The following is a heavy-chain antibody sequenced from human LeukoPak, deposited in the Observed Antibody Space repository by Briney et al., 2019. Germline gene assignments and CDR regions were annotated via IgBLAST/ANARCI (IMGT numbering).Heavy chain of an antibody. Sequence: PGGSLRLSCAVSGFTFSSYGMHWVRQAPGKGLEWVAFIRYDGSNKYYADSVKGRFTISRDNSKNTLYLQMNSLRAEDTAVYYCAKGSYYYGSGSPTLDYWGQGTLVTVSS. J-gene: IGHJ4*02. CDR2: IRYDGSNK. CDR3: AKGSYYYGSGSPTLDY. CDR1: GFTFSSYG. D-gene: IGHD3-10*01. V-gene: IGHV3-30*02.